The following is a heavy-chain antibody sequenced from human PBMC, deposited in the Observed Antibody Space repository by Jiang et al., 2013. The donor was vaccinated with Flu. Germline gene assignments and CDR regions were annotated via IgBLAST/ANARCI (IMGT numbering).Heavy chain of an antibody. V-gene: IGHV4-34*01. Sequence: LLKPSETLSLTCAVYGGSFSGYYWSWIRQPPGKGLEWIGEINHSGSTNYNPSLKSRVTISVDTSKNQFSLKLSSVTAADTAVYYCASEDPHDSSGIGYWGQGTLVTVSS. CDR1: GGSFSGYY. CDR2: INHSGST. CDR3: ASEDPHDSSGIGY. D-gene: IGHD3-22*01. J-gene: IGHJ4*02.